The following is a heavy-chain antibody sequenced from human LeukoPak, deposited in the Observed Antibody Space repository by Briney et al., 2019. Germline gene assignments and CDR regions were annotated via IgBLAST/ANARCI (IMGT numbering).Heavy chain of an antibody. V-gene: IGHV3-49*04. CDR2: IRSKAYGGTT. D-gene: IGHD2-15*01. CDR3: TRDGWPYCSGGSCYSGFFAYNFDY. J-gene: IGHJ4*02. Sequence: PGRSLRLSCTASGFTFGDYAMSWVRQAPGKGLEWVGFIRSKAYGGTTEYAASVKGRFTISRDDSKSIAYLQMNSLKTEDTAVYYCTRDGWPYCSGGSCYSGFFAYNFDYWGQGTLVTVSS. CDR1: GFTFGDYA.